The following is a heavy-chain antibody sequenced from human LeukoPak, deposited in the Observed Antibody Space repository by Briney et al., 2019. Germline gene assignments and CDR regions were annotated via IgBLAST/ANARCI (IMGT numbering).Heavy chain of an antibody. D-gene: IGHD5/OR15-5a*01. V-gene: IGHV3-7*01. CDR1: GFTFTKYW. CDR2: IKQDGSDK. J-gene: IGHJ4*02. Sequence: GDSLRLSCAASGFTFTKYWMTWVRQAPGKGLEWVGNIKQDGSDKNYMDSVKGRFTISRDNARNSVYLQMSSLRVDDTAVYYCAHSTMGGPGTLVTVSS. CDR3: AHSTM.